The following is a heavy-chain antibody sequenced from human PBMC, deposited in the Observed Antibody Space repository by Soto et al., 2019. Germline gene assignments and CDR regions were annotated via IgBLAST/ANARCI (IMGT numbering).Heavy chain of an antibody. CDR1: GYTFTSYA. V-gene: IGHV1-3*05. CDR2: INAGNGNT. CDR3: ARDRIYDFWSGYYL. D-gene: IGHD3-3*01. Sequence: QVQLVQSGAEEKKPGASVKVSCTASGYTFTSYAVHWVRQAPGQRLEWMGWINAGNGNTKYSQKFQGRVTITRDTXXSTAYMELRSLTSEDTAVYYCARDRIYDFWSGYYLWGQGTLVTVSS. J-gene: IGHJ4*02.